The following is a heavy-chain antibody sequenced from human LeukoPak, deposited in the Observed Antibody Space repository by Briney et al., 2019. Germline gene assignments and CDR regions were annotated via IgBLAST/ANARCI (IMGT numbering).Heavy chain of an antibody. CDR1: GFTFRTYA. Sequence: GGSLRLSCAGSGFTFRTYAVNWVRQAPGKRLEWVSAISSSGGTTYYADSVKGRFSISRDNSKNTLYLRMNSLRAEDTAIYYCPKDRNAWATIFACSGQRTLVTVSA. V-gene: IGHV3-23*01. CDR3: PKDRNAWATIFAC. D-gene: IGHD5-24*01. J-gene: IGHJ4*02. CDR2: ISSSGGTT.